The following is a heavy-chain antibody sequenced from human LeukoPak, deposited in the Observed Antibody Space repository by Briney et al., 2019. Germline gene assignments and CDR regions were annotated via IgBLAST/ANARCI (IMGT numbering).Heavy chain of an antibody. CDR2: IKQDGSKK. Sequence: GGSLRLSCVASGFPFSSYWMTWVRQAPGKGLEWVANIKQDGSKKSYVDSVKGRFTISRDNVKNSLYLQMNSLRAEDTAIYYCTRVGYVDEGIDYWGQGTLVTVSS. CDR3: TRVGYVDEGIDY. CDR1: GFPFSSYW. V-gene: IGHV3-7*04. D-gene: IGHD4-17*01. J-gene: IGHJ4*02.